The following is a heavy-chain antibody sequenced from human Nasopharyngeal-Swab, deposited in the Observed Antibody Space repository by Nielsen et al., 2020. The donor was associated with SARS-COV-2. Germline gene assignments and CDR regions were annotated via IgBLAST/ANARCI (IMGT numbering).Heavy chain of an antibody. J-gene: IGHJ4*02. D-gene: IGHD1-26*01. CDR2: ISFDGSKK. Sequence: GGSLRLSCAASGYTFNSHGMHWVRQAPGKGLEWVAVISFDGSKKYYADSVKGRFTISRDSSKNTLYLQMNSLRAEDTAVYYCATSGSYTGFYFDYWGQGTLVTVSS. CDR1: GYTFNSHG. V-gene: IGHV3-33*05. CDR3: ATSGSYTGFYFDY.